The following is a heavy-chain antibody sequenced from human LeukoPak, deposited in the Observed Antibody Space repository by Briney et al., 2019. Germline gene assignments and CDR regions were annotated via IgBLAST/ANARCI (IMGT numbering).Heavy chain of an antibody. CDR1: GYSISSGYY. J-gene: IGHJ5*02. V-gene: IGHV4-38-2*02. CDR3: ARDPPPMVRGVIPWFDP. CDR2: IYHSGST. D-gene: IGHD3-10*01. Sequence: SETLSLTCTVSGYSISSGYYWGWIRQPPGKGLEWIGSIYHSGSTYYNPSLKSRVTISVDTSKNQFSLKLSSVTAADTAVYYCARDPPPMVRGVIPWFDPWGQGTPVTVSS.